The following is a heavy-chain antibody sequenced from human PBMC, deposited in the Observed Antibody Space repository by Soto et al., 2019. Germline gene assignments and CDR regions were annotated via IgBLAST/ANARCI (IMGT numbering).Heavy chain of an antibody. CDR2: IGVGGGDR. D-gene: IGHD3-10*01. Sequence: EVQLLESGGGLVQPGGSLRLSCAASGFTFSSYAMSWVRQATGKGLEWVSIIGVGGGDRYYPESVKGRFTISRDNSRATLYLEMNSLRDEDTAVYYCARVRFGELVWGQGTLGTVSS. V-gene: IGHV3-23*01. J-gene: IGHJ4*02. CDR3: ARVRFGELV. CDR1: GFTFSSYA.